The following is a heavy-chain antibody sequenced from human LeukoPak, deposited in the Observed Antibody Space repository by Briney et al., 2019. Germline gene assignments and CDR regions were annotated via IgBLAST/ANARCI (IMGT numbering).Heavy chain of an antibody. Sequence: ASVKVSCKTSGYTFTSYGITWVRQAPGKGLEWMGWISAYNGNIDYAQNLQGRVTMTTDTSTSTAYMELRSLRSDETAVYYCTIMTHCTGGTCYSYDHWGQGTMVAVSS. V-gene: IGHV1-18*01. CDR1: GYTFTSYG. D-gene: IGHD2-15*01. CDR2: ISAYNGNI. J-gene: IGHJ4*02. CDR3: TIMTHCTGGTCYSYDH.